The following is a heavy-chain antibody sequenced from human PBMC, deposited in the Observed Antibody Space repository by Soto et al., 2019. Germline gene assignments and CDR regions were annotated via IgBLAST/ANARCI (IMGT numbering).Heavy chain of an antibody. D-gene: IGHD5-12*01. CDR3: ARDRGDIVATERSLGY. CDR1: GFTFSSYG. V-gene: IGHV3-33*01. CDR2: IWYDGSNK. J-gene: IGHJ4*02. Sequence: GGSLRLSCAASGFTFSSYGMHWVRQAPGKGLEWVAVIWYDGSNKYYADSVKGRFTISRDNSKNTLYLQMNSLRAEDTAVYYCARDRGDIVATERSLGYWGQGTLVTVSS.